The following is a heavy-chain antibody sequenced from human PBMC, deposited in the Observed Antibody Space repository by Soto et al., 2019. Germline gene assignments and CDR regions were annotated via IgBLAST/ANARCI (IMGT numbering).Heavy chain of an antibody. CDR3: VRAAGIAAAGSSQGVL. D-gene: IGHD6-13*01. V-gene: IGHV3-30*04. J-gene: IGHJ4*02. CDR2: ISFEGSYK. Sequence: GGSLRLSCEASGFAIRSNAIHWVRQAPGKGLEWVAVISFEGSYKYYADSVKGRFTVSRDNSKNTVSLQMDSLTGEDSALYYCVRAAGIAAAGSSQGVLWGQGTLVTVSS. CDR1: GFAIRSNA.